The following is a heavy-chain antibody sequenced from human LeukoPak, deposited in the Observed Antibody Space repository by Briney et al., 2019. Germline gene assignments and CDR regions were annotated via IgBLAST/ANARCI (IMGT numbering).Heavy chain of an antibody. CDR3: ARLRPTHYMDV. CDR1: GGSISSYY. J-gene: IGHJ6*03. V-gene: IGHV4-4*07. CDR2: LHISGSN. Sequence: KPSETLSLTCTVSGGSISSYYWTWIRQPAGKGLEWIGRLHISGSNSYNPSLKSRVTMSVDTSKNQFSLKLSSVTAADTAVYYCARLRPTHYMDVWGKGTTVTVSS.